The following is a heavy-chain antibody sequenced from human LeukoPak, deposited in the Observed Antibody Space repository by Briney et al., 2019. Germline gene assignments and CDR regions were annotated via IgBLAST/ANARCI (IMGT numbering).Heavy chain of an antibody. V-gene: IGHV3-33*01. CDR1: GFTFSSYG. Sequence: PGRSLRLSCAASGFTFSSYGMHWVRQAPGKGLEWVAVIWYDGSNKYYADSVKGRFTISRGNSKNTLYLQMNSLRAEDTAVYYCARESIAAAGTPYFDPWGQGTLVTVSS. D-gene: IGHD6-13*01. CDR2: IWYDGSNK. J-gene: IGHJ5*02. CDR3: ARESIAAAGTPYFDP.